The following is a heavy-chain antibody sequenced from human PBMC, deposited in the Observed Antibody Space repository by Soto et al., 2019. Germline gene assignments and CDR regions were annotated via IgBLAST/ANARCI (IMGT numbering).Heavy chain of an antibody. CDR3: ARAVEWLHVPIDY. CDR2: IYYSGST. CDR1: GGSISSGDYY. V-gene: IGHV4-30-4*01. J-gene: IGHJ4*02. D-gene: IGHD3-3*01. Sequence: NPSETLSLTCTVSGGSISSGDYYWSWIRQPPGKGLEWIGYIYYSGSTYYNPSLKSRVTISVDASKNQFSLKLSSVTAADTAVYYCARAVEWLHVPIDYWGQGTLVTVSS.